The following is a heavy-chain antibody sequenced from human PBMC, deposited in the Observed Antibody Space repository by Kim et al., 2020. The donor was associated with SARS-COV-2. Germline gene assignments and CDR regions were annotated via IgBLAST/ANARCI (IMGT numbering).Heavy chain of an antibody. CDR2: ISCNSGSI. J-gene: IGHJ6*02. D-gene: IGHD2-21*01. V-gene: IGHV3-9*01. CDR1: GFTFDDYA. CDR3: AKGRIGCEGVYYYFGMDV. Sequence: GGSLRLSCAASGFTFDDYAMHWVRQAPGKGLEWVSGISCNSGSIGYADSVKGRFTISRDNAKNSLYLQMNSLRAEDTALYYCAKGRIGCEGVYYYFGMDVWGQGTTVTVSS.